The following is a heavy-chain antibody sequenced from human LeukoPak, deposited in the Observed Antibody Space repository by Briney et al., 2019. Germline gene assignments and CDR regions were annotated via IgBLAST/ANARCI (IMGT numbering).Heavy chain of an antibody. CDR2: INPSGGST. J-gene: IGHJ4*02. CDR3: ARESGSQSRFDY. D-gene: IGHD1-26*01. Sequence: ASVNVSCKASGYTFTSYYMHGVRQAPGQGREGMGIINPSGGSTSYAQKFQGRVTMTRDMSTSTVYMELSSLRSEDTAVYYCARESGSQSRFDYWGQGTLVTVSS. V-gene: IGHV1-46*01. CDR1: GYTFTSYY.